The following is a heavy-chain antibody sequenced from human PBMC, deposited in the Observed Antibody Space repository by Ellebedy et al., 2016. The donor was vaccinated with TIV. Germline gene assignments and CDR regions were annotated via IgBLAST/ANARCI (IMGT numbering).Heavy chain of an antibody. V-gene: IGHV1-2*02. Sequence: ASVKVSCXTSGYTFTGNFMHWVRQAPGQGLEWMGWINPDSGDTHYAERFQGSVTMTSDTSIGTAYMELSRLTSDDTAVYYCAKGGPPPWPWGQGTLVTVSS. J-gene: IGHJ5*02. CDR3: AKGGPPPWP. CDR2: INPDSGDT. D-gene: IGHD3-10*01. CDR1: GYTFTGNF.